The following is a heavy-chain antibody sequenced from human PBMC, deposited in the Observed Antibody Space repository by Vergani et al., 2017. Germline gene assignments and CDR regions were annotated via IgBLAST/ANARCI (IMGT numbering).Heavy chain of an antibody. J-gene: IGHJ4*02. CDR1: GFSLSNARMG. D-gene: IGHD2-21*01. V-gene: IGHV2-26*01. CDR2: IFSNDEK. Sequence: QVTLKESGPVLVKPTETLTLTCTVSGFSLSNARMGVSWIRQPPGKALEWLAHIFSNDEKSYSTSLKSRLTISKDTSKSQVVLTMTNMDPVDTATYYCARMSEAYVEYYFDYWGQGTLVTVSS. CDR3: ARMSEAYVEYYFDY.